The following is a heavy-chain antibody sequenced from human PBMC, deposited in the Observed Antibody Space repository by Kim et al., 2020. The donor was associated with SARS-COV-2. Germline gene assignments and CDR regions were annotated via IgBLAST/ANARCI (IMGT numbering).Heavy chain of an antibody. J-gene: IGHJ4*02. CDR3: ARPSPIGY. D-gene: IGHD6-6*01. V-gene: IGHV3-53*01. CDR2: GGST. Sequence: GGSTYYADSVKGRFTISRDNSKNTLYLQMNSLRAEDTAVYYCARPSPIGYWGQGTLVTVSS.